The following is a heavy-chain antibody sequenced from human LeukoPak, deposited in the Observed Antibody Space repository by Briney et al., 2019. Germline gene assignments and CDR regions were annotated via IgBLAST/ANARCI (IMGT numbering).Heavy chain of an antibody. CDR1: GITFSNAW. Sequence: GGSLRLSCAASGITFSNAWMSWVRQAPGKGLEWVGHIKSKTDGGATEYAAPVKGRLTISRDDSKNTLFLQMNSLKTEDTAVYYCTTASRGSLFYYYYGMDVWGQGTTVTVS. CDR3: TTASRGSLFYYYYGMDV. V-gene: IGHV3-15*01. D-gene: IGHD5-12*01. CDR2: IKSKTDGGAT. J-gene: IGHJ6*02.